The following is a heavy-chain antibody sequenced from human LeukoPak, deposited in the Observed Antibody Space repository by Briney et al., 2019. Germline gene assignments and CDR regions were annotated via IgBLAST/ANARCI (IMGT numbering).Heavy chain of an antibody. D-gene: IGHD3-9*01. V-gene: IGHV3-48*03. CDR2: ISSSGSTI. CDR1: GFTFSSYE. Sequence: GGSLRLSCAASGFTFSSYEMNWVRQAPGKGLEWVSYISSSGSTIYYADSVKGRFTISRDNAKNSLYLQMNSLRAEDTAVYYCAREGIYGRYFDWSNAFDIWGQGTMVTVSS. CDR3: AREGIYGRYFDWSNAFDI. J-gene: IGHJ3*02.